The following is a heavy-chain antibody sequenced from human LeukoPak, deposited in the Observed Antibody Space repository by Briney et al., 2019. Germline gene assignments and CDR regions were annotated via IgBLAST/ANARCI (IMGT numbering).Heavy chain of an antibody. CDR1: GFTFSSYE. CDR2: ISSSGSTI. D-gene: IGHD3-10*01. Sequence: GGSLRLSCAASGFTFSSYEMNWVRQAPGKGLEWVSYISSSGSTIYYADSVKGRFTISRDNAKNSLYLQMNSLRAEDTAVYYCASIDGDGSGSYDYWGRGTLVTVSS. CDR3: ASIDGDGSGSYDY. J-gene: IGHJ4*02. V-gene: IGHV3-48*03.